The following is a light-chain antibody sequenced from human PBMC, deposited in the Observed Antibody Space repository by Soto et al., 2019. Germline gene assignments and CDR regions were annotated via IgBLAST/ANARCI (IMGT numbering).Light chain of an antibody. Sequence: EIVMTQFPATLSVSPGERATLSCRASQSISTNLAWYHQKPGQAPRLLISGASTRATGIPARFSGSGSGTEFILTISSLQSEDFAVYYCQQYNTWPPYTFGQGTKLEIK. CDR3: QQYNTWPPYT. CDR1: QSISTN. J-gene: IGKJ2*01. V-gene: IGKV3-15*01. CDR2: GAS.